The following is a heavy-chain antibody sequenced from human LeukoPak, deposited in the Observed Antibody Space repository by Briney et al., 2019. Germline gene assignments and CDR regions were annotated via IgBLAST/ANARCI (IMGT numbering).Heavy chain of an antibody. D-gene: IGHD3-22*01. Sequence: SETLSLTCTVSGGYISSYYWSWIRQPPGKGLEWIGEINHSGSTNYNPSLKSRVTISVDTSKNQFSLKLSSVTAADTAVYYCARDKNADYDSDPNWFDPWGQGTLVTVSS. CDR2: INHSGST. CDR1: GGYISSYY. CDR3: ARDKNADYDSDPNWFDP. V-gene: IGHV4-59*01. J-gene: IGHJ5*02.